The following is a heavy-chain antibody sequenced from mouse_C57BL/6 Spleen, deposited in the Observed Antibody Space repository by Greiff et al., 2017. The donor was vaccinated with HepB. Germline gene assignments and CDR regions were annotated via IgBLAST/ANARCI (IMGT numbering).Heavy chain of an antibody. CDR2: IYPGSGST. J-gene: IGHJ4*01. CDR3: ARRRIYDYDGAYAMDY. CDR1: GYTFTSYW. D-gene: IGHD2-4*01. Sequence: VQLQQSGAELVKPGASVKMSCKASGYTFTSYWITWVKQRPGQGLEWIGDIYPGSGSTNYNEKFKSKATLTVDTSSSTAYMQLSSLTSEDSAVYYCARRRIYDYDGAYAMDYWGQGTSVTVSS. V-gene: IGHV1-55*01.